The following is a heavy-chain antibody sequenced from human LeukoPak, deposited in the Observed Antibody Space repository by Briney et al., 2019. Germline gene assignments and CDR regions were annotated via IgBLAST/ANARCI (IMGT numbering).Heavy chain of an antibody. J-gene: IGHJ4*02. CDR2: IRYDGSNK. V-gene: IGHV3-30*02. CDR3: SLRHFDY. D-gene: IGHD4-17*01. Sequence: TGGSLRLSCAASGFTFSSYGMHWVRQAPGKGLERVAFIRYDGSNKYYADSVKGRFTISRDNSKNTLYPQMNSLRAEDTAVYYCSLRHFDYWGQGTLVTVSS. CDR1: GFTFSSYG.